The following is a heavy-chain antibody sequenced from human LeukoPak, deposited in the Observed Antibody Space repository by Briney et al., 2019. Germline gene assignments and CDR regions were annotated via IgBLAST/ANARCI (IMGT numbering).Heavy chain of an antibody. D-gene: IGHD3-9*01. J-gene: IGHJ4*02. Sequence: GGSLRLSCVASGFTLSSYSINWVRQAPGKGLEGVSYISSSSTTIYYADSVKGRFTITRDNAKNSLYLQMNSLRAEDTAVYYCARSFYYDTLTGYYFFDYWGQGTLVTVSS. CDR3: ARSFYYDTLTGYYFFDY. CDR1: GFTLSSYS. CDR2: ISSSSTTI. V-gene: IGHV3-48*04.